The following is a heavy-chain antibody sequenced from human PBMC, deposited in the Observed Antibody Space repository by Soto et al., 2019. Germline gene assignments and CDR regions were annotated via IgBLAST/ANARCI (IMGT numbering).Heavy chain of an antibody. Sequence: PGGSLRLSCAASGFTFSSYSMNWVRQAPGKGLEWVSSISSSSSYIYYADSVKGRFTISRDNAKNSLYLQMNSLRAEDTAVYYCARVSRYGFDYYYGMDVWGQGTTVTVSS. CDR1: GFTFSSYS. CDR3: ARVSRYGFDYYYGMDV. D-gene: IGHD1-1*01. J-gene: IGHJ6*02. CDR2: ISSSSSYI. V-gene: IGHV3-21*01.